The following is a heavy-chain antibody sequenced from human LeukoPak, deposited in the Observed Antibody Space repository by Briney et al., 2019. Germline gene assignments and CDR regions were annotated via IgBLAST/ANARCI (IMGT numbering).Heavy chain of an antibody. V-gene: IGHV1-2*02. J-gene: IGHJ4*02. CDR1: GYTFTGYY. D-gene: IGHD3-22*01. Sequence: ASVKVSCKASGYTFTGYYMHWVRQAPGQGLEWMGWINPNSGGTNYAQNFQGRVTMTRDTSISTAYMELSRLRSDDTAVYYCARENVYYDSSGYYGYWGQGTLVTVSS. CDR3: ARENVYYDSSGYYGY. CDR2: INPNSGGT.